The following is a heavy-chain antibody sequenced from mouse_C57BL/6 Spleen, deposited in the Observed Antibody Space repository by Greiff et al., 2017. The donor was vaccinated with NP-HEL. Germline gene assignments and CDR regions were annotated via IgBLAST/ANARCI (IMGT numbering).Heavy chain of an antibody. CDR2: IYPGSGST. CDR1: GYTFTSYW. V-gene: IGHV1-55*01. CDR3: AYYYGSSPLFAY. D-gene: IGHD1-1*01. J-gene: IGHJ3*01. Sequence: QVQLQQPGAELVKPGASVKMSCKASGYTFTSYWITWVKQRPGQGLEWIGDIYPGSGSTNYNEKFKSKATLTVDTSSSTAYMQLSSLTSEDSAVYYCAYYYGSSPLFAYWGQGTLVTVSA.